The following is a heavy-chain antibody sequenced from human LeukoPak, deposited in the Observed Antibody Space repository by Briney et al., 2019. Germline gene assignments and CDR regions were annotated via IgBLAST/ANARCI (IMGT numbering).Heavy chain of an antibody. Sequence: PGGSLRLSCAASGFTFSSYGMHWVRQAPGKGLEWVAVIWYDGSNKYYADSVKGRFTISRDNSRNTLYLQMNSLRAEDTAVYYCARDNYDSSGYYYPEPWGYFDYWGQGTLVTVSS. CDR1: GFTFSSYG. J-gene: IGHJ4*02. CDR2: IWYDGSNK. CDR3: ARDNYDSSGYYYPEPWGYFDY. D-gene: IGHD3-22*01. V-gene: IGHV3-33*01.